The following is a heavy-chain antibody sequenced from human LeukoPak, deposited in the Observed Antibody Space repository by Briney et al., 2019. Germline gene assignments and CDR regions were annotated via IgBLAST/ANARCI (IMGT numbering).Heavy chain of an antibody. D-gene: IGHD2-2*01. CDR3: ARVVCSSSSCEKRGAFDI. V-gene: IGHV4-39*07. J-gene: IGHJ3*02. Sequence: SETLSLTCTVSGGSISSSSYYWGWIRQPPGKGLEWIGSIYYSGSTNYNPSLKSRVTISVDTSENQFSLKLSSVTAADTAVYYCARVVCSSSSCEKRGAFDIWGQGTMVTVSS. CDR1: GGSISSSSYY. CDR2: IYYSGST.